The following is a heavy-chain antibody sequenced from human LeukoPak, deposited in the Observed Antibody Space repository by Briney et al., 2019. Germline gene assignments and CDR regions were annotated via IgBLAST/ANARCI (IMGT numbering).Heavy chain of an antibody. Sequence: PGRSLRLSCAASGFTFSSYGMHWVRQAPGKGLEWLAAISGAGDSTYYADSVKGRFTISRDNSENTVYLQMNSLRADETAVYYCARDFWDDFEYFDLWGRGTLVTVSS. CDR1: GFTFSSYG. CDR3: ARDFWDDFEYFDL. D-gene: IGHD3-3*01. J-gene: IGHJ2*01. CDR2: ISGAGDST. V-gene: IGHV3-23*01.